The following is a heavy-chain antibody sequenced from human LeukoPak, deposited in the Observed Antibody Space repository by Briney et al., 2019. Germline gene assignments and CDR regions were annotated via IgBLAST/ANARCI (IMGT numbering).Heavy chain of an antibody. V-gene: IGHV4-34*01. J-gene: IGHJ4*02. CDR2: INHSGST. CDR1: GGSFSGYY. D-gene: IGHD5-12*01. Sequence: PSETLSLTCAVYGGSFSGYYWSWIRQPPGKGLEWIGEINHSGSTNHNPSLKSRVTISVDTSKNQFSLKLSSVTAADTAVYYCAIPVDRDGYNWYYFDYWGQGTLVTVSS. CDR3: AIPVDRDGYNWYYFDY.